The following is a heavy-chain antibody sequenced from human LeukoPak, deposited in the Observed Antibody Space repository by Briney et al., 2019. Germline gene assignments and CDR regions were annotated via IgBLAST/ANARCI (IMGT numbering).Heavy chain of an antibody. V-gene: IGHV4-59*01. CDR3: ARGRNDNGGMFFDS. CDR2: ISYSGYT. CDR1: GGSIRSYY. D-gene: IGHD4-23*01. J-gene: IGHJ4*02. Sequence: PSETLSLTCSVSGGSIRSYYRSWIRQAPGKGLEWIGFISYSGYTSYSPSLKSRVGISVDTSKSQFSLRLSSMTAADTAIYYCARGRNDNGGMFFDSWAQGTLVTVSS.